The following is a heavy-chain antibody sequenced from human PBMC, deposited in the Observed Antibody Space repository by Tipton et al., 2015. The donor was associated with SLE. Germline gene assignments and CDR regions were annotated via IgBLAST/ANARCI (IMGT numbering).Heavy chain of an antibody. CDR3: ARQFYDSSGAYYFDY. J-gene: IGHJ4*02. D-gene: IGHD3-22*01. CDR1: GGSISSSSYY. CDR2: IYYSGGT. Sequence: TLSLTCTVSGGSISSSSYYWGWIHQPPGKGLEWIGNIYYSGGTYYNPSLKSRVTISVDTSKNQFSLKLSSVTAADTAVYYCARQFYDSSGAYYFDYWGQGTLVTVSS. V-gene: IGHV4-39*01.